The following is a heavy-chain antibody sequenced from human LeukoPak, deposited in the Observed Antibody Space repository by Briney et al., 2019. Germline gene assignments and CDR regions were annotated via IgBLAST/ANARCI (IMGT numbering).Heavy chain of an antibody. CDR2: IYYSGDT. J-gene: IGHJ4*02. D-gene: IGHD2-15*01. CDR3: ARDLRSVAGPFFDY. CDR1: GDSISPYY. V-gene: IGHV4-59*01. Sequence: SETLSLTCVVSGDSISPYYWNWIRQSPGKGLEWIGYIYYSGDTNYNPSLKSRVTISVDTSKNQFSLKLSSVTAADTAVYYCARDLRSVAGPFFDYWGQGTLVTVSS.